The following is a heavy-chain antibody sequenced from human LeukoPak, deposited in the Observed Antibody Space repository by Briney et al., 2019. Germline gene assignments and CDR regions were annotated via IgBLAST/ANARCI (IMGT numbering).Heavy chain of an antibody. CDR1: GFTFSSYS. D-gene: IGHD1-26*01. CDR3: ARGFAKSPSGSYNY. J-gene: IGHJ4*02. V-gene: IGHV3-21*01. Sequence: GGSLRLSCAASGFTFSSYSMNWVRQAPGKGLEWVSSISSSSSYIYYADSVKGRFTISRDNAKNSLYLQMNGLRAEDTAVYYCARGFAKSPSGSYNYWGQGTLVTVSS. CDR2: ISSSSSYI.